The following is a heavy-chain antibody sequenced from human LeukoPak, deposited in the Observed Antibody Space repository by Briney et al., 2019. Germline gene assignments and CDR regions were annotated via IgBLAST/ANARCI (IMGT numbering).Heavy chain of an antibody. CDR2: ISAYNGNT. CDR3: ARGVVTTTKDDY. D-gene: IGHD4-23*01. J-gene: IGHJ4*02. CDR1: GYTFTSYG. V-gene: IGHV1-18*01. Sequence: ASVKVSCKASGYTFTSYGMSWVRQAPGQGLEWMGWISAYNGNTNYAQKLQGRVNMTTDTSTSTAYMERRSLRSDDTAVYYCARGVVTTTKDDYWGQGTLVTVSS.